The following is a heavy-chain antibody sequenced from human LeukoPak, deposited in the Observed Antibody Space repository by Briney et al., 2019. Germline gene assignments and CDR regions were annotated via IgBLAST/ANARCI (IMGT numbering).Heavy chain of an antibody. CDR1: GYSFTSYY. Sequence: ASVKVSCKTSGYSFTSYYIHWVRQAPEQGPQWMGMIKPGVEITKYEQNFQDRVTMTTDTSTSTVYMELRGLTSEDTAVYYCAKDFYSHLSTGVPNSFDSWGQGTLVTVSS. V-gene: IGHV1-46*01. CDR3: AKDFYSHLSTGVPNSFDS. D-gene: IGHD5-18*01. CDR2: IKPGVEIT. J-gene: IGHJ5*01.